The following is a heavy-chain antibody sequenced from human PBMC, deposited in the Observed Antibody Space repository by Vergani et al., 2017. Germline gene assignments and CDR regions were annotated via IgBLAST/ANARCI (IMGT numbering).Heavy chain of an antibody. V-gene: IGHV3-23*01. J-gene: IGHJ4*02. CDR1: GFTFSSYA. D-gene: IGHD3-10*01. Sequence: EVQLLESGGGLVQPGGSLRLSCAASGFTFSSYAMSWVRQAPGKGLEWVSAISGSGGSTYYADSVKGRFTISRDNSKNTLYLQMNSLRAEDTAVYYCASRDEAGIILRRYFDYWGQGTLVTVSS. CDR3: ASRDEAGIILRRYFDY. CDR2: ISGSGGST.